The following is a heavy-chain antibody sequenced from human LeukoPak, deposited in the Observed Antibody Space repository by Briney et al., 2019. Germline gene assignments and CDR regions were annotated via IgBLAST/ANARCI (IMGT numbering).Heavy chain of an antibody. CDR3: ARARYSSPSSGYFDY. D-gene: IGHD6-6*01. CDR1: GYTFTSYA. V-gene: IGHV1-3*01. CDR2: INAGNGNT. J-gene: IGHJ4*02. Sequence: ASVTVSCKASGYTFTSYAMHWVRQAPGQRLEWMGWINAGNGNTKYSQKFQGRVTITADESTSTAYMELSSLRSEDTAVYYCARARYSSPSSGYFDYWGQGTLVTVSS.